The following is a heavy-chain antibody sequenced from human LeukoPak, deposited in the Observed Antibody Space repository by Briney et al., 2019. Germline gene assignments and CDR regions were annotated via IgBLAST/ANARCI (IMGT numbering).Heavy chain of an antibody. Sequence: SETLSLTCTVSGGSISSGGYYWSWIRQPPGKGLEWIGYIYHSGSTYYNPSLKSRVTISVDRSKNQFSLKLSSVTAADTAVYYCARRGPQRRRSWFDPRGQGTLVTVSS. CDR1: GGSISSGGYY. D-gene: IGHD3-10*01. CDR2: IYHSGST. CDR3: ARRGPQRRRSWFDP. J-gene: IGHJ5*02. V-gene: IGHV4-30-2*01.